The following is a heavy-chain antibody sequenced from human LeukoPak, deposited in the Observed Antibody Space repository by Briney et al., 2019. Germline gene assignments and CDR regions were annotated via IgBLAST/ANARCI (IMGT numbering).Heavy chain of an antibody. D-gene: IGHD7-27*01. Sequence: GGSLRLSCGASGFTFSDYAINWVRQAPGKGLEWVSTISRGGVISYYADSVKGRFTISRDNSNNTLYLHMNSLRAEDTAVYYCVSRAGSPWGPFDDWGQGTLVTVSS. CDR3: VSRAGSPWGPFDD. J-gene: IGHJ4*02. V-gene: IGHV3-23*01. CDR1: GFTFSDYA. CDR2: ISRGGVIS.